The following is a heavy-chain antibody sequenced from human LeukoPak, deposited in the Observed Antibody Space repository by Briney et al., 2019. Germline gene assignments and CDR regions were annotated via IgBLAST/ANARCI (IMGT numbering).Heavy chain of an antibody. V-gene: IGHV4-30-2*01. Sequence: PSETLSLTCTVSGGSISSGGYYWSWIRQPPGQGLEWIGYIYHSGSTYYNPSLTRRVTISVDRSKNQFSLKLSSVTAADTAVYYCARGDSGSLDAFDIWGQGTMVTVSS. D-gene: IGHD1-26*01. CDR2: IYHSGST. CDR3: ARGDSGSLDAFDI. J-gene: IGHJ3*02. CDR1: GGSISSGGYY.